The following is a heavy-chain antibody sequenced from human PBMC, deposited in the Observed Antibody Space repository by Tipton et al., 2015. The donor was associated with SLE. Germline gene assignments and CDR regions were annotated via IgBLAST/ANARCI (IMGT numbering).Heavy chain of an antibody. CDR2: INHSGST. CDR1: GDSISSHS. Sequence: TLSLTCTVSGDSISSHSWSWIRQPPGKGLEWIGEINHSGSTNYNPSLKSRVTISVDTSKNQFSLKLSSVTAADTAVYYCARGGRFLEWLTYWGQGTLVTVSS. CDR3: ARGGRFLEWLTY. D-gene: IGHD3-3*01. V-gene: IGHV4-34*01. J-gene: IGHJ4*02.